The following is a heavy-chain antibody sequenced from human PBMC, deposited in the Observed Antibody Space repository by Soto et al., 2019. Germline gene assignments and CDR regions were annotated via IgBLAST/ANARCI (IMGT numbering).Heavy chain of an antibody. CDR2: INYSGKT. V-gene: IGHV4-59*11. D-gene: IGHD3-10*01. CDR3: ARVDYFYASGSLEYYFDY. J-gene: IGHJ4*02. CDR1: GGCISTHY. Sequence: PSETLSLTCTVSGGCISTHYWSWIRQPPGKGLEWIGYINYSGKTDYNPSLESRVTFSVDTSKSQFTLKLTSVTAADTAVYYCARVDYFYASGSLEYYFDYWGQGALVTVSS.